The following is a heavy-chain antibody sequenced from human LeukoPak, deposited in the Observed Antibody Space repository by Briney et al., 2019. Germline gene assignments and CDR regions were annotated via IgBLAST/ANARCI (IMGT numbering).Heavy chain of an antibody. J-gene: IGHJ4*02. CDR3: AKGYGCSGVTCYVDH. V-gene: IGHV3-9*03. Sequence: SGRSLRLSCAASGFTFDDFAMHWVRQAPGKGLEWVSGISWNGGTIDYADSVKGRFTISRDNAKNSLYLQMNSLRAEDMALYYCAKGYGCSGVTCYVDHWGQGTLVTVSS. CDR1: GFTFDDFA. CDR2: ISWNGGTI. D-gene: IGHD2-15*01.